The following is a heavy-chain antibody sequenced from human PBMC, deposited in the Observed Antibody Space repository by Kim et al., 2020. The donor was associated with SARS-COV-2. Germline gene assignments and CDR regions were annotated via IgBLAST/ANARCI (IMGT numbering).Heavy chain of an antibody. CDR3: ARGGSGSYYDFD. D-gene: IGHD1-26*01. Sequence: GYAQKFQGRVTMTRNTSISTAYMELSSLRSEDTAVYYCARGGSGSYYDFDWGQGTLVTVSS. V-gene: IGHV1-8*01. J-gene: IGHJ4*02.